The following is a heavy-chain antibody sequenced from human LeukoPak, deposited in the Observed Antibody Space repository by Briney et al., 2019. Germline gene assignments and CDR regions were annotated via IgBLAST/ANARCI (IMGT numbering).Heavy chain of an antibody. D-gene: IGHD3-10*01. CDR2: INTSGST. CDR3: VSAKFLVRGVSWFDP. CDR1: GGSISSGSYY. J-gene: IGHJ5*02. V-gene: IGHV4-61*02. Sequence: SQTLSLTCTVSGGSISSGSYYWSWIRQPAGKGLEWIGRINTSGSTNYNPSLKSRITISVDTSKNQFSLKLTSVTAADTAVYYCVSAKFLVRGVSWFDPWGQGTLVTVSS.